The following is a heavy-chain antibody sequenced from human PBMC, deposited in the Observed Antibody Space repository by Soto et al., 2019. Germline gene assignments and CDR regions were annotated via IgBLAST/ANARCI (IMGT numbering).Heavy chain of an antibody. CDR3: ATTDDSSGEDAFDI. V-gene: IGHV1-8*01. D-gene: IGHD3-22*01. CDR2: MNPNSGNT. J-gene: IGHJ3*02. CDR1: GYTFTSYD. Sequence: QVQLVQSGAEVKKPGASVEVSCKASGYTFTSYDINWVRQATGQGLEWMGWMNPNSGNTGYAQKFQGRVTMTRNTSISTAYMELSSLRSEDTAVYYCATTDDSSGEDAFDIWGQGTMVTVSS.